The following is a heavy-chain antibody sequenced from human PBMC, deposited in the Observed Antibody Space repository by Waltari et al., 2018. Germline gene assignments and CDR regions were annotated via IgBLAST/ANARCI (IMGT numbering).Heavy chain of an antibody. Sequence: EVQLVQSGAEVKKPGESLKISCKASGYTFTAYWIGWVRQMPGKDLEWIGTIYPDPGDSEIKYSPSFQGRVTISADKSASSAYLHWSGLEASDTATCYCVRGLLGGYARGWFDPWGQGTLVTVSS. CDR2: IYPDPGDSEI. CDR1: GYTFTAYW. V-gene: IGHV5-51*01. J-gene: IGHJ5*02. D-gene: IGHD3-9*01. CDR3: VRGLLGGYARGWFDP.